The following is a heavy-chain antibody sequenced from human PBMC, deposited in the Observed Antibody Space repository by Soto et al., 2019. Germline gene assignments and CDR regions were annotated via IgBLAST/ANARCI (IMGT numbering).Heavy chain of an antibody. Sequence: EAQLVESGGGLVQPGGSLRLSCAASGFTFSNYEMHWVRQAPGKGLEYVSGISNNGAHTDYAKSVKGRFTISRDNSENTLYLQIGSLGAEDMALYYCARRGYGSRWPNVYMDVWRKGTTVTVSS. CDR3: ARRGYGSRWPNVYMDV. D-gene: IGHD6-13*01. J-gene: IGHJ6*03. V-gene: IGHV3-64*01. CDR1: GFTFSNYE. CDR2: ISNNGAHT.